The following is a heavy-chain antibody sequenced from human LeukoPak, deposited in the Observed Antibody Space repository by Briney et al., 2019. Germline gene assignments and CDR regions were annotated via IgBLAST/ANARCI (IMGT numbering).Heavy chain of an antibody. CDR2: ISYDGSNK. D-gene: IGHD6-19*01. CDR3: ARDLYSSGWYGMFDY. Sequence: PGGSLRLSCAASGFTFSSYAMRWVRQAPGKGLEWVAVISYDGSNKYYADSVKGRFTISRDNSKNTLYLQMNSLRAEDTAVYYCARDLYSSGWYGMFDYWGQGTLVTVSS. V-gene: IGHV3-30-3*01. CDR1: GFTFSSYA. J-gene: IGHJ4*02.